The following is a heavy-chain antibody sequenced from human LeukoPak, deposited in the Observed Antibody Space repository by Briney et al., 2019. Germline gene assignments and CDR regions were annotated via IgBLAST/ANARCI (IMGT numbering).Heavy chain of an antibody. Sequence: RAGGSLRLSCAASGFTFDDYAMHWVRQAPGKGLEWVSGISWNSGSIGYADSVKGRFTISRDNAKNSLYLQMNSLRAEDMALYYCAKAGVAAAGTHYFDYWGQGTLVTVSS. V-gene: IGHV3-9*03. CDR3: AKAGVAAAGTHYFDY. J-gene: IGHJ4*02. CDR2: ISWNSGSI. CDR1: GFTFDDYA. D-gene: IGHD6-13*01.